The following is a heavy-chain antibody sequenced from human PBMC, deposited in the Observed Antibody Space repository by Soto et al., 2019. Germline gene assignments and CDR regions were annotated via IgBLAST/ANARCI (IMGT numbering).Heavy chain of an antibody. CDR2: IFSNDEK. V-gene: IGHV2-26*01. J-gene: IGHJ5*02. Sequence: SGPTLVNPTETLTLTCTASGFSLSNARMGVSWIRQPPGKALEWLAHIFSNDEKSYSTSLKSRLTISKDTSKSQVVLTMTNMDPVDTATYYCARINVPSWYYRSRRPYNWFDPWGQGTLVTVSS. D-gene: IGHD6-13*01. CDR3: ARINVPSWYYRSRRPYNWFDP. CDR1: GFSLSNARMG.